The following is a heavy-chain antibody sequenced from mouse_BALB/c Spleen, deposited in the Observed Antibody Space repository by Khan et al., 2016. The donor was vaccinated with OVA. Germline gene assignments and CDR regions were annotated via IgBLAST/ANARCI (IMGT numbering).Heavy chain of an antibody. CDR2: ISNLAYSI. V-gene: IGHV5-15*02. Sequence: EVELVESGGGLVQPGGSRKLSCAASGFTFSDYGMAWVRQAPGKGPEWVAFISNLAYSIYYADTVTGRFTLSRENAKNTLYLVMSSRMSEDTARYYCARGDYGSRGMDYWGQGISVTVSS. CDR1: GFTFSDYG. J-gene: IGHJ4*01. D-gene: IGHD1-1*01. CDR3: ARGDYGSRGMDY.